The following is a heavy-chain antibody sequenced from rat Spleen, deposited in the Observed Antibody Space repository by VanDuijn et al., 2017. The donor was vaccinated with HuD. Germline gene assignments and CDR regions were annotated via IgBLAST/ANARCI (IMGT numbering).Heavy chain of an antibody. CDR2: ISYDGSST. D-gene: IGHD4-1*01. J-gene: IGHJ2*01. CDR3: ARRTGYFDY. CDR1: GFTFSDYY. V-gene: IGHV5-29*01. Sequence: EVQLVESDGGLVQPGRSLKLSCAASGFTFSDYYMAWVRQAPTKGLEWVATISYDGSSTYYRDSVKGRFTISRDNAKSTLYLQMDSLRSEDTATYYCARRTGYFDYWGQGVMVTVSS.